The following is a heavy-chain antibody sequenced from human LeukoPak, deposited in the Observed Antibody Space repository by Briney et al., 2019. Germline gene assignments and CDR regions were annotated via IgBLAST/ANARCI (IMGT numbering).Heavy chain of an antibody. V-gene: IGHV3-7*01. CDR1: GFTFSNHW. D-gene: IGHD2-2*02. CDR2: IKQDGNEK. Sequence: TGGSLRLSCAASGFTFSNHWMSWVRQAPGKGLEWVANIKQDGNEKYYVDSLKGRFTISRDNAKNSLYLQMNSLRAEDTAVYYCARAYCSGTSCYNRPYYYYMDVWGKGTTVTVSS. J-gene: IGHJ6*03. CDR3: ARAYCSGTSCYNRPYYYYMDV.